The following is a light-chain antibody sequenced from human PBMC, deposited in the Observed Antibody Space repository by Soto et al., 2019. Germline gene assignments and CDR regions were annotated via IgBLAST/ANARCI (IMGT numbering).Light chain of an antibody. V-gene: IGKV3-20*01. J-gene: IGKJ4*01. CDR1: QIVSSSY. Sequence: EIFLTQSPGTLSLSPGEIATLSFRSSQIVSSSYLPCYQQKPGQAPRLLIYGASTRATGIPARFGGSGSGTEFTLTLNRLQSEDFAVYYCQQYGSSPLTFGGGTKV. CDR3: QQYGSSPLT. CDR2: GAS.